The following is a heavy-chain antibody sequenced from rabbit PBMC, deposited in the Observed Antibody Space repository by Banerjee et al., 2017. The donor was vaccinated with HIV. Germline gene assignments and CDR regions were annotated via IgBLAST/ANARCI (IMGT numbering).Heavy chain of an antibody. D-gene: IGHD1-1*01. CDR2: IYTGNGGSD. CDR1: GFSFSTRYY. J-gene: IGHJ6*01. CDR3: ASSSGYYIGLDL. V-gene: IGHV1S45*01. Sequence: QEQLEESGGDLVKPEGSLTLTCTASGFSFSTRYYMCWVRQAPGKGLEWIGCIYTGNGGSDYYASWAKGRFTISKTSSTTVTLQMTSLTAADTATYLCASSSGYYIGLDLWGPGTLVTVS.